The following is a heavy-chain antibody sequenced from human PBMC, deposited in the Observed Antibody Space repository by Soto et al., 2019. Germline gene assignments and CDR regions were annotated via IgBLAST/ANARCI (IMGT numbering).Heavy chain of an antibody. CDR2: IIPIFGTA. D-gene: IGHD2-15*01. CDR3: ARDGRVAAGGYFQY. V-gene: IGHV1-69*01. J-gene: IGHJ1*01. Sequence: QVQLVQSGAEVKKSGSSVKVSCKASGGTFSTYAISWVRQAPGQGLEWMGGIIPIFGTANYAQKFQGRVTITADESTSTAYMELSSLRSEDTAVYYCARDGRVAAGGYFQYWGQGTLVTVSS. CDR1: GGTFSTYA.